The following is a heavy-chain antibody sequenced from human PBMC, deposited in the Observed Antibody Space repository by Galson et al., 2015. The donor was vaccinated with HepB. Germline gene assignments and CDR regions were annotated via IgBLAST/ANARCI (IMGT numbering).Heavy chain of an antibody. J-gene: IGHJ4*02. Sequence: SVKVSCKVSGYTLTEVSMHWVRQAPGEGLEWMGGFDPEEGKRIYAQKVQGRVTMTEDTSTDTAYMELTSLRSEDTAVYYCAGRDRSSANLDYWGQGTLVIVSS. CDR1: GYTLTEVS. D-gene: IGHD3-22*01. CDR3: AGRDRSSANLDY. V-gene: IGHV1-24*01. CDR2: FDPEEGKR.